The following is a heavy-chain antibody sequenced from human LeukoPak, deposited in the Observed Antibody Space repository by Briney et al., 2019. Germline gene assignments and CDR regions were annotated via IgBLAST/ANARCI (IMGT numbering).Heavy chain of an antibody. J-gene: IGHJ4*02. D-gene: IGHD6-13*01. V-gene: IGHV4-39*01. CDR2: VYYSGST. CDR3: ARSLAAGTLVDY. CDR1: GGSISGTSHY. Sequence: SETLSLTCSVSGGSISGTSHYWGWIRQPPGKGLEWIGSVYYSGSTYYNPSLKSRVTISVDTSTNQFSLNLSSVTAADTAVYYCARSLAAGTLVDYWGQGTLVTVSS.